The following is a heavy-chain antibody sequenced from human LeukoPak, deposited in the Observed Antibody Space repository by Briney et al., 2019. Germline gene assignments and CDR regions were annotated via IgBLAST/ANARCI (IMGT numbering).Heavy chain of an antibody. Sequence: GESLKISCKGSGYRFTSYWIGWVRQMPGKGLEWMGIIYPDDSDTRYSPSFQGQVTISADKSISTAYLQWSSLKASDTAMYYCARHGSVPRWNYGSGNYFADYWGRGTLVTVSS. V-gene: IGHV5-51*01. CDR2: IYPDDSDT. CDR3: ARHGSVPRWNYGSGNYFADY. D-gene: IGHD3-10*01. CDR1: GYRFTSYW. J-gene: IGHJ4*02.